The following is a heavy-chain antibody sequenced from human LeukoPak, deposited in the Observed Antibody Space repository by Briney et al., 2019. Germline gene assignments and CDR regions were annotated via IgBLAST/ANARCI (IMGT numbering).Heavy chain of an antibody. V-gene: IGHV4-59*01. Sequence: SETLSLTCTVSGGSISSYYWSWIRQLPGKGLEWIGYIYYSGSTNYNPSLKSRVTISVDTSKNQFSLKLSSVTAADTAVYYCARDGGDYVHWGQGTLVTVSS. D-gene: IGHD4-17*01. CDR1: GGSISSYY. CDR3: ARDGGDYVH. J-gene: IGHJ4*02. CDR2: IYYSGST.